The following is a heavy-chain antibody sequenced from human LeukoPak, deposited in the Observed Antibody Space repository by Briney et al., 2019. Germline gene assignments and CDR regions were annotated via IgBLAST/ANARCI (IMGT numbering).Heavy chain of an antibody. D-gene: IGHD6-13*01. CDR1: GGSISSYY. V-gene: IGHV4-59*01. Sequence: SETLSLTCTVSGGSISSYYWSWIWQPPGKGLEWIGYIYYSGSTNYNPSLKSRVTISVDTSKNQFSLKLSSVTAADTAVYYCARVLELAAPDAFDIWGQGTMVTVSS. CDR3: ARVLELAAPDAFDI. CDR2: IYYSGST. J-gene: IGHJ3*02.